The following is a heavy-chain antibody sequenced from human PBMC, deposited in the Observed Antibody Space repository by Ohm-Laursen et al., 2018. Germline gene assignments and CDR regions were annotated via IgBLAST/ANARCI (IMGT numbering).Heavy chain of an antibody. J-gene: IGHJ4*02. CDR2: IYIGGAT. CDR3: ARGSGSYDY. D-gene: IGHD1-26*01. Sequence: SLRLSCTASGFTVRNNYLTWVRQAPGKGLQCVSVIYIGGATYYAGSVKGRFTISRDNSKNTLYLQMNSLRAGDTAVYYCARGSGSYDYWGQGTLVTVSS. V-gene: IGHV3-66*01. CDR1: GFTVRNNY.